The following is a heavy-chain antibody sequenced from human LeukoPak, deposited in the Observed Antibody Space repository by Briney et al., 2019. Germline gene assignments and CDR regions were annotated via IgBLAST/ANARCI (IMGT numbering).Heavy chain of an antibody. CDR3: ARDGTAAGLYFDL. Sequence: PGGSLRLSCAVSGLTFSSYWMNWVREAPGKGLEWVARINQDGGERSYVDSAKGRFTISRDNAKNSLYLQMRNLRAVNTRVYNCARDGTAAGLYFDLWGQGTLVTVSS. CDR1: GLTFSSYW. J-gene: IGHJ4*01. V-gene: IGHV3-7*01. D-gene: IGHD6-13*01. CDR2: INQDGGER.